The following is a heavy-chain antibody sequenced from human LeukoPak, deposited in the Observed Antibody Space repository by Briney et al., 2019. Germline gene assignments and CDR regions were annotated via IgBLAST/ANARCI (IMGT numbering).Heavy chain of an antibody. J-gene: IGHJ3*02. CDR2: IDPSGGST. Sequence: ASVKVSCKAPGYTFTTYYMHWVRQAPGQGLEWMGIIDPSGGSTSYAQKFQGRVTMTRDTSTSTVYMELSSPRSDDTAVYYCARLSQQTFDIWGQGTLVTVSS. CDR3: ARLSQQTFDI. CDR1: GYTFTTYY. V-gene: IGHV1-46*01.